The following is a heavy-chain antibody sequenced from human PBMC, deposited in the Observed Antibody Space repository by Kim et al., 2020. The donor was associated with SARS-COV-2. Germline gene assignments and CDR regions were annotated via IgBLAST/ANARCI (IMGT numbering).Heavy chain of an antibody. D-gene: IGHD1-1*01. V-gene: IGHV3-23*01. J-gene: IGHJ3*02. Sequence: DSGKGRFTIPRDNSKNTLYLQMNSLRAEDTDVYYCAKDGYNWNDPGAFDIWGQGTMVTVSS. CDR3: AKDGYNWNDPGAFDI.